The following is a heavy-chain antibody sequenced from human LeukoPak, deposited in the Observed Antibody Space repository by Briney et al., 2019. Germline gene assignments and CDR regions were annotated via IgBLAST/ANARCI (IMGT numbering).Heavy chain of an antibody. J-gene: IGHJ4*02. D-gene: IGHD3-10*01. CDR2: IYYSGST. V-gene: IGHV4-39*07. CDR1: GGSISSSSYY. CDR3: ARAEVRVDY. Sequence: SETLSLTCTVSGGSISSSSYYWGWIRQPPGKGLEWIGSIYYSGSTYYNPSLKSRVTISVDTSKNQFSLKLSSVTAADTAVYYCARAEVRVDYWGQGTLVTVSS.